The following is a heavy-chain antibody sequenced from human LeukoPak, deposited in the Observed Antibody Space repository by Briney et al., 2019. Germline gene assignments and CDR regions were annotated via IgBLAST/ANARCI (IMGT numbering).Heavy chain of an antibody. V-gene: IGHV3-13*01. Sequence: GGSLRLSCAASGFTFSSYDMHWVRQATGKGLEWVSAIGTAGDTYYPGSVKGRFTISRENAKSSLYLQMNSLRAGDTAVYYCARGAGGRFLYYMDVWGKGTTVTISS. CDR2: IGTAGDT. D-gene: IGHD1-1*01. CDR3: ARGAGGRFLYYMDV. CDR1: GFTFSSYD. J-gene: IGHJ6*03.